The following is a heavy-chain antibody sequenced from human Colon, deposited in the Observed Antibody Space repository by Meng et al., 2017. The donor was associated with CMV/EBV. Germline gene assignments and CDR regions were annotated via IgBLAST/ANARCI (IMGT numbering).Heavy chain of an antibody. CDR2: IGWNSGSI. Sequence: SLKISCAASGFTFDDYAMHWVRQAPGKGLEWVSGIGWNSGSIAYADSVKGRFTISRDNAKKSLSLQMNNLRAEDTAVYYCARDYHTNGPPPLDFWGQGTRVTVSS. J-gene: IGHJ4*02. CDR1: GFTFDDYA. V-gene: IGHV3-9*01. D-gene: IGHD1-1*01. CDR3: ARDYHTNGPPPLDF.